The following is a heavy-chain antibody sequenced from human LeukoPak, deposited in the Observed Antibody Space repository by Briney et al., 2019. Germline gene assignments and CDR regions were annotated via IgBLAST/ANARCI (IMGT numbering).Heavy chain of an antibody. CDR2: IDWDDDK. J-gene: IGHJ4*02. D-gene: IGHD6-6*01. CDR1: GFSLSTSGMC. V-gene: IGHV2-70*11. CDR3: ARIIPEYSSSFYYFDY. Sequence: GSGPALVKPTQTLTLTCTFSGFSLSTSGMCVNWVRQPPGKALEWLARIDWDDDKYYSTSLKTRLTISKDTSKNQVVLTMTNMDPVDTATYYCARIIPEYSSSFYYFDYWGRGTLVTVSS.